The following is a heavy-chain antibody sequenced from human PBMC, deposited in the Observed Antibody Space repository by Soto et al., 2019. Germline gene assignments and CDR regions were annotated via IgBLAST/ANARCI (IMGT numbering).Heavy chain of an antibody. J-gene: IGHJ4*02. V-gene: IGHV4-39*01. CDR2: IYYSGST. CDR3: ARVHYYGSAGKSWAYYFDY. D-gene: IGHD3-10*01. CDR1: GGSISSSSYY. Sequence: QLQLQESGPGLVKPSETLSLTCTVSGGSISSSSYYWGWIRQPPGKGLEWIGSIYYSGSTYYNPSLRRRVTISVDTSKNQFSVKLGSVTAADAAVYYCARVHYYGSAGKSWAYYFDYWGQGTLVTVSS.